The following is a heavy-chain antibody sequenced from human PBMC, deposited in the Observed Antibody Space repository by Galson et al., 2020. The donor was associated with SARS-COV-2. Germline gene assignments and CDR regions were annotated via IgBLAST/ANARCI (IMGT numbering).Heavy chain of an antibody. V-gene: IGHV1-24*01. D-gene: IGHD3-22*01. Sequence: ASVKVSCKVSGYTLTELSMHWVRQAPGKGLEWMGGFDPEDGETIYAQKFQGTVTMTEDTSTDTAYMELSSLRSEDTAVYYCATSPPFSESSGYYWWFDAWGQGTLVTVSS. CDR3: ATSPPFSESSGYYWWFDA. CDR2: FDPEDGET. J-gene: IGHJ5*02. CDR1: GYTLTELS.